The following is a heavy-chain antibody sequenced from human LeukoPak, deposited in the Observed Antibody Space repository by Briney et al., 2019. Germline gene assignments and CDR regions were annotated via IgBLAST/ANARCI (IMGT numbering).Heavy chain of an antibody. CDR3: ATVRGSDWYMDY. V-gene: IGHV3-33*01. J-gene: IGHJ4*02. D-gene: IGHD6-19*01. CDR2: IWYDGSRD. Sequence: PGGSLRLSCAASGLTFRNYGMNWVRQAPGKGLEWVTLIWYDGSRDYYVDFVKGRFTVYRDNSRNTLYLQMRNLRAEDTAVYYCATVRGSDWYMDYWGQGTLVTVSS. CDR1: GLTFRNYG.